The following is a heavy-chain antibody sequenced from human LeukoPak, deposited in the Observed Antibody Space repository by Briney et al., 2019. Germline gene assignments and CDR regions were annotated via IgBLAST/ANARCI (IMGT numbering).Heavy chain of an antibody. CDR1: GGSISSYY. V-gene: IGHV4-59*01. CDR2: IFYSGST. Sequence: SETLSFTCTVSGGSISSYYWSWIRQPPGKGLEWIGYIFYSGSTHYNPSLKSRVTISVDTSKNQFSLKLSSVTAADTAVYYCARDKQPGDYWGQGTLVTVSS. D-gene: IGHD5-18*01. CDR3: ARDKQPGDY. J-gene: IGHJ4*02.